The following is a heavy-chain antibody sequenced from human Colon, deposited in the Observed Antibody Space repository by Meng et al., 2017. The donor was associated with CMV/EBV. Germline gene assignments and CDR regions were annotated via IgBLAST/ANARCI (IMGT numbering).Heavy chain of an antibody. D-gene: IGHD2-2*01. V-gene: IGHV3-15*07. CDR3: ATSSWFDY. Sequence: GGAWFDRGGSSILSCAASGFTFADAWMTWVRRAPGKGLEWVGRIKTRVGGEATDYAAPVKGRFTISRDDSNNKVYLEMKNLKIEDTAVYFCATSSWFDYWGQGTLVTVSS. J-gene: IGHJ4*02. CDR2: IKTRVGGEAT. CDR1: GFTFADAW.